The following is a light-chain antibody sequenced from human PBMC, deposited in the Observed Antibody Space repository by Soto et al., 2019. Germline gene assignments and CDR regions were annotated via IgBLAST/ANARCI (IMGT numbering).Light chain of an antibody. CDR1: QSISSY. CDR3: QQSFRTPWT. V-gene: IGKV1-39*01. Sequence: DIQMTQSPSSLSPSVGDRVTITCRASQSISSYLNRYQQKPGKAPEFLIYVASSLQSGVPSRFSGSGSGTDFTLTISRLQPEDFATYYWQQSFRTPWTFGEGTMVEIK. CDR2: VAS. J-gene: IGKJ1*01.